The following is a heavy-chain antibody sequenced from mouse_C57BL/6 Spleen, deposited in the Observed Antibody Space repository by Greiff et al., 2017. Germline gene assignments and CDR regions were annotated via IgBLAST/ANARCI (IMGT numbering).Heavy chain of an antibody. J-gene: IGHJ3*01. D-gene: IGHD2-3*01. Sequence: EVKLVESGGGLVKPGGSLKLSCAASGFTFSSYAMSWVRQTPEKRLEWVATISDGGSYTYYPDNVKGRFTISRDNAKNNLYLQMSHLKSEDTAMYYCARGYNDGYYVGFAYWGQGTLVTVSA. CDR1: GFTFSSYA. V-gene: IGHV5-4*03. CDR2: ISDGGSYT. CDR3: ARGYNDGYYVGFAY.